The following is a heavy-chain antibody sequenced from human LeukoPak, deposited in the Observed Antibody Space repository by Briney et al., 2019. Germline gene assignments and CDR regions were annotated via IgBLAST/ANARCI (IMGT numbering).Heavy chain of an antibody. Sequence: PGGSLRLSCAASGFTFSSYGMHWVRQAPGKGLEWVSAISGSGGSTYYADSVKGRFTISRDNSKNTLYLQMNSLRAEDTAVYYCAKGYDILTGYSPSAFDIWGQGTMVTVSS. D-gene: IGHD3-9*01. V-gene: IGHV3-23*01. CDR1: GFTFSSYG. CDR3: AKGYDILTGYSPSAFDI. CDR2: ISGSGGST. J-gene: IGHJ3*02.